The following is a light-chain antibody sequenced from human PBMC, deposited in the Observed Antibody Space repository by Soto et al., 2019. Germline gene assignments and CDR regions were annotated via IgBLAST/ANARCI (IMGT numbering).Light chain of an antibody. Sequence: DIVLTQSPGTLSLSPGERATLSCRASQSLNSSYLAWYQQNPGQAPRLLIYDASSRATGIPDRFSGSGSGTDFTLTISRLEPEDSAVYYCQQYGSSPPITFGQGTRLEIK. CDR3: QQYGSSPPIT. CDR1: QSLNSSY. CDR2: DAS. J-gene: IGKJ5*01. V-gene: IGKV3-20*01.